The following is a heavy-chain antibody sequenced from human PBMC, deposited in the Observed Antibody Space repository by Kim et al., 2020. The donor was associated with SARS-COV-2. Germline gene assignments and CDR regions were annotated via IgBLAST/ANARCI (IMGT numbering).Heavy chain of an antibody. D-gene: IGHD3-10*01. V-gene: IGHV4-31*03. CDR3: ASLREEVSGSGADSYYYYAMDV. CDR1: GVSINSGGYY. Sequence: SETLSLTCTVSGVSINSGGYYWHWIRQHPGKGLEWIGYVYHSGATYYNPSLKSRVSMSVDTSKKQFSLRLSSVTAADTAVYYCASLREEVSGSGADSYYYYAMDVWGQGTTVTVSS. CDR2: VYHSGAT. J-gene: IGHJ6*02.